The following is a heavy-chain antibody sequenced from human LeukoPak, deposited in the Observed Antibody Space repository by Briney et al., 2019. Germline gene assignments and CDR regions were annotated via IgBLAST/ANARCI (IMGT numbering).Heavy chain of an antibody. CDR2: IYPGDSDT. CDR1: GYSFTSYW. CDR3: ARLMTLVRGGLKRLPRSCGMDV. Sequence: GGSLKISCKGSGYSFTSYWIGWVRQMPGKDLEWMGAIYPGDSDTTYSPSLQGQVTISADKSATTAYLQWNSLKASDTAIYYCARLMTLVRGGLKRLPRSCGMDVWGQGTTVTVS. J-gene: IGHJ6*02. V-gene: IGHV5-51*01. D-gene: IGHD3-10*01.